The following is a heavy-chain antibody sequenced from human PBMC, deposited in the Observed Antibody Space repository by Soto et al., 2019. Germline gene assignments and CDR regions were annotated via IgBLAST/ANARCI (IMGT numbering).Heavy chain of an antibody. CDR3: ARGDSTDCSNGVCSFFYNHDMDV. Sequence: ASVKVSCKASGYSFTDYHIHWVRQAPGQGLEWLGRINPKSGGTSAAQKFQGWVTMTTDTSISTASMELTRLTSDDTAIYYCARGDSTDCSNGVCSFFYNHDMDVWGQGTTVTVS. J-gene: IGHJ6*02. CDR2: INPKSGGT. CDR1: GYSFTDYH. V-gene: IGHV1-2*04. D-gene: IGHD2-8*01.